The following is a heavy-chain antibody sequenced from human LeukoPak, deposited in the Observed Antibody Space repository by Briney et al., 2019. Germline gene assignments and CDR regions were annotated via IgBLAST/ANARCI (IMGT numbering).Heavy chain of an antibody. D-gene: IGHD3-22*01. CDR3: ARDLRWGSYYDSSGYDY. CDR2: FDPEDGET. J-gene: IGHJ4*02. Sequence: ASVKVSCKVSGYTLTELSMHWARQAPGKGLEWMGGFDPEDGETIYAQKFQGRVTMTEDTSTDTAYMELRSLRSDDTAVYYCARDLRWGSYYDSSGYDYWGQGTLVTVSS. CDR1: GYTLTELS. V-gene: IGHV1-24*01.